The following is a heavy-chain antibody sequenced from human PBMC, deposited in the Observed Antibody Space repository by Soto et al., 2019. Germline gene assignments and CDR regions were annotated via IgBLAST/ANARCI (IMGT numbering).Heavy chain of an antibody. CDR1: GGSVRGGRCN. V-gene: IGHV4-61*01. J-gene: IGHJ4*02. CDR2: LCYSTST. D-gene: IGHD6-19*01. Sequence: PSETLSLTCTVSGGSVRGGRCNWSWIRQAPGKGLEWNVYLCYSTSTRYNPSSHSRVTISIDNYKNQFSLKLTFVSAADTDMYYCARVPVPGVAVADDYDFDYWGQGTPVTVSS. CDR3: ARVPVPGVAVADDYDFDY.